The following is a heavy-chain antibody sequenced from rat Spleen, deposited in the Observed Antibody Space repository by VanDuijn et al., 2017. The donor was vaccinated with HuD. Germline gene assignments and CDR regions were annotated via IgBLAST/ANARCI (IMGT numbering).Heavy chain of an antibody. V-gene: IGHV5-29*01. CDR1: GFTFSNYG. CDR2: ISYDGSST. CDR3: ARRGSYYDGTYYYVMDA. D-gene: IGHD1-12*02. Sequence: EVQLVESGGGLVQPGRSLKLSCAASGFTFSNYGMAWVRQAPTKGLEWVATISYDGSSTYYRDSVKGRFTISKDNAKSTLYLQMDSLRSEDTATYYCARRGSYYDGTYYYVMDAWGQGASVTVSS. J-gene: IGHJ4*01.